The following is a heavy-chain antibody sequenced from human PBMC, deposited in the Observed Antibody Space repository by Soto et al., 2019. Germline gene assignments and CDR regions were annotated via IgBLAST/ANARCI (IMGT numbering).Heavy chain of an antibody. D-gene: IGHD1-7*01. CDR3: ARVRFLGTGTMLVDP. CDR2: IYYSGST. Sequence: SETLSLTCTVSGGSFSNYYWIWIRQPPGKGLEWIGYIYYSGSTNYNPSLKSRVTISVDTSKNQFSLKLSSVTAADTAVYYCARVRFLGTGTMLVDPWGQGTLVTAPQ. V-gene: IGHV4-59*01. CDR1: GGSFSNYY. J-gene: IGHJ5*02.